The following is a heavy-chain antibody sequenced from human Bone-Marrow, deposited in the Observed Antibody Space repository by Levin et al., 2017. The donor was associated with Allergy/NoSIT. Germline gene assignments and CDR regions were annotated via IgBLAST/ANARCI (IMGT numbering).Heavy chain of an antibody. Sequence: PGESLKISCTPSGFTFSTYPMYWVRQAPGKGLEWVAAVTFDGSDTYYADSVKGRFTISRDNSKNTLFLQMNSLRTEDTAVYYCARRGGAYGVYYYYGLDVWGQGTTVTVSS. CDR1: GFTFSTYP. D-gene: IGHD4-17*01. V-gene: IGHV3-30*04. J-gene: IGHJ6*02. CDR2: VTFDGSDT. CDR3: ARRGGAYGVYYYYGLDV.